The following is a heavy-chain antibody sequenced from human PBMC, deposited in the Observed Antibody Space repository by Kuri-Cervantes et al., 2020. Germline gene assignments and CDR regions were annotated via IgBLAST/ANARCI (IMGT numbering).Heavy chain of an antibody. CDR3: AHRFYDILTGYRAFDY. V-gene: IGHV2-5*02. CDR1: GFSLSTSGVG. Sequence: SGPTLVKPTQTLTLTCTFSGFSLSTSGVGVGWIRQPPGKALEWLALIYWDDDKRYSPSLKSRLTITKDSSKNQVVLTMTNMDPVDTATYYCAHRFYDILTGYRAFDYWAQGTLVTVSS. D-gene: IGHD3-9*01. J-gene: IGHJ4*02. CDR2: IYWDDDK.